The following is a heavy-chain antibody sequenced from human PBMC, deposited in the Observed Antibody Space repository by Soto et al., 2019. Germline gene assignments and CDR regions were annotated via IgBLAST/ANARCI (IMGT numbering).Heavy chain of an antibody. D-gene: IGHD1-1*01. CDR2: IRSKDKSYAT. J-gene: IGHJ5*02. V-gene: IGHV3-73*01. CDR3: TTGGTQTWRLDP. CDR1: GFAFSDLP. Sequence: EVQLVQSGGGMVQSGGSLELSCAASGFAFSDLPVHWVRQASGKGLEWVGRIRSKDKSYATAYAASVRGRFTVSRDDSKNLAFLQLNSLENEDTAVYYCTTGGTQTWRLDPWGQGVLVTVSS.